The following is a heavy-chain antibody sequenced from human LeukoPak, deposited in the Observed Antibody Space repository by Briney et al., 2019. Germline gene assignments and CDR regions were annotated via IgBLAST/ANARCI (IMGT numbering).Heavy chain of an antibody. V-gene: IGHV3-21*01. CDR3: ASACSGGSCYSRYYYYGMDV. CDR2: ISSSSSYI. CDR1: GFTFSTYW. Sequence: SGGSLRLSCAASGFTFSTYWMSWVRQAPGKGLEWVSSISSSSSYIYYADSVKGRFTISRDNAKNSLYLQMNSLRAEDTAVYYCASACSGGSCYSRYYYYGMDVWGKGTTVTVSS. J-gene: IGHJ6*04. D-gene: IGHD2-15*01.